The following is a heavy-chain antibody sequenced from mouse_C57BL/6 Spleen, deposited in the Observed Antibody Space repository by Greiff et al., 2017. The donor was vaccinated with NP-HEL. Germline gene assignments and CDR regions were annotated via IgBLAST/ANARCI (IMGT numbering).Heavy chain of an antibody. V-gene: IGHV5-9-1*02. CDR1: GFTFSSYA. Sequence: EVQLVESGEGLVKPGGSLKLSCAASGFTFSSYAMSWVRQTPEKRLEWVAYISSGGDYISYADTVKGRFTISRDNARNTLYLQMSSLKSEDTAMYYCTRESSSLYYYAMDYWGQGTSVTVSS. CDR2: ISSGGDYI. D-gene: IGHD1-3*01. J-gene: IGHJ4*01. CDR3: TRESSSLYYYAMDY.